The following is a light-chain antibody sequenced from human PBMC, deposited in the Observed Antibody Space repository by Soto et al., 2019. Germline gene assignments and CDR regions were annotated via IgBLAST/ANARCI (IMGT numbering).Light chain of an antibody. J-gene: IGKJ3*01. Sequence: DMPMTQSPSSVSEFVGDRVTITCRASKDISSWLAWYQQKPGKAPKLLIYAASTLQSGVPSRSSGSGSGTDFTLTISSLQPEDFATYYCQQASSFPPGFGPGTKVDI. V-gene: IGKV1D-12*01. CDR1: KDISSW. CDR2: AAS. CDR3: QQASSFPPG.